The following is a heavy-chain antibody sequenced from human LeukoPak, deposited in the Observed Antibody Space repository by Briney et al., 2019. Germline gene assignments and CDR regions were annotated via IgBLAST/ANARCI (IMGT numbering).Heavy chain of an antibody. D-gene: IGHD5-18*01. Sequence: SETLSLTCTVSGGSISSYYWSWIRQPPGKRLEWIGYIYYSGSTNYNPSLKSRVTISVDTSKNQFSLKLSSVTAADTAVYYCAGTPLDTAMIDYWGQGTLVTVSS. CDR1: GGSISSYY. CDR3: AGTPLDTAMIDY. J-gene: IGHJ4*02. CDR2: IYYSGST. V-gene: IGHV4-59*08.